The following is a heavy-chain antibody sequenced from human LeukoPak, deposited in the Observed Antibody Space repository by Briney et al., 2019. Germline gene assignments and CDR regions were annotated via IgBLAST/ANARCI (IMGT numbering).Heavy chain of an antibody. J-gene: IGHJ4*02. CDR1: GYTFTSYY. CDR3: ARMWCSSTSCYYFDY. V-gene: IGHV1-46*01. D-gene: IGHD2-2*01. CDR2: INPSGGST. Sequence: ASVKVSCRASGYTFTSYYMHWVRQAPGQGLEWMGIINPSGGSTSYAQKFQGRVTMTRDMSTSTVYMELSSLRSGDTAVYYCARMWCSSTSCYYFDYWGQGTLVTVSS.